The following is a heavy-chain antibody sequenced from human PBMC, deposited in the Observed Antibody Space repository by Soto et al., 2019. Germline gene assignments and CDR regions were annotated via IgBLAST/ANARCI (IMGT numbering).Heavy chain of an antibody. CDR3: ARSIVVVTALDY. V-gene: IGHV1-3*01. D-gene: IGHD2-21*02. CDR1: GYTFTSYA. J-gene: IGHJ4*02. CDR2: INAGNGNT. Sequence: ASVKVSCKAAGYTFTSYAVHWVRQAPGQRLEWMGWINAGNGNTKYSQKFQGRVTITRDTSASTAYMELSSLRSEDTAVYYCARSIVVVTALDYWGQGTLVTVSS.